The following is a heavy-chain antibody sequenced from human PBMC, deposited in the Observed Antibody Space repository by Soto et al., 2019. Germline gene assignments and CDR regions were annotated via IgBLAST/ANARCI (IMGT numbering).Heavy chain of an antibody. J-gene: IGHJ1*01. CDR3: ARHPPGYCSGGRCYPTPPEYFQH. V-gene: IGHV1-18*01. CDR2: ISAYNGNT. CDR1: GYTFTSYG. D-gene: IGHD2-15*01. Sequence: ASVKVSCKASGYTFTSYGISWVRQAPGQGLEWMGWISAYNGNTNYAQKLQGRVTMTTDTSTSTAYMELRSLRSDDTAVYYCARHPPGYCSGGRCYPTPPEYFQHWGQVTLVTVSS.